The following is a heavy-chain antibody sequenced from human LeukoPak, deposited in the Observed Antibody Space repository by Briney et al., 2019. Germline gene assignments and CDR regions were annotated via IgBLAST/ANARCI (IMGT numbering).Heavy chain of an antibody. Sequence: GASVKVSCKTSGYIFTDYYIHWVRQAPGQGLEWMGWINPNGGGTNYAQKFQGRVTMTRDTSITTAYMELSGLRSDDTAVYYCGRGTESFNPWGQGTLITVSS. CDR3: GRGTESFNP. CDR1: GYIFTDYY. V-gene: IGHV1-2*02. J-gene: IGHJ5*02. D-gene: IGHD2/OR15-2a*01. CDR2: INPNGGGT.